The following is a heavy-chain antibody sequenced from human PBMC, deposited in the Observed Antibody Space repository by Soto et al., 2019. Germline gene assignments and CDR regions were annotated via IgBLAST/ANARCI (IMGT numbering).Heavy chain of an antibody. J-gene: IGHJ5*02. CDR3: ARDGDNWFDP. D-gene: IGHD3-3*01. CDR2: IYYSGST. Sequence: SETLSLTCTVSGGSISSYYWSWIRQPPGKGLEWTGYIYYSGSTNYNPSLKSRVTISVDTSKNQFSLKLSSVTAADTAVYYCARDGDNWFDPWGQGTLVTVSS. V-gene: IGHV4-59*01. CDR1: GGSISSYY.